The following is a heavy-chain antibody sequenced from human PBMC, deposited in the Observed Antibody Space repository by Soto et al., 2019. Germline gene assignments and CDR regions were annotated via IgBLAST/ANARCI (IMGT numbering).Heavy chain of an antibody. CDR1: GGTFSSSS. J-gene: IGHJ5*02. CDR2: IIPILEVT. V-gene: IGHV1-69*04. D-gene: IGHD1-7*01. CDR3: ARAKTTLGYFDP. Sequence: GASVKVSCKVSGGTFSSSSVSWVRQAPGQGLEWMGKIIPILEVTNYGQRFQDRVTITADKSTNTVYMDLSSLKSDDTAVYFCARAKTTLGYFDPWGQGTLVTVSS.